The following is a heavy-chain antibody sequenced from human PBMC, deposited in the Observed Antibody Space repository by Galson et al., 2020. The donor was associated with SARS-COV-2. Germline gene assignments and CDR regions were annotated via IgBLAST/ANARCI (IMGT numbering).Heavy chain of an antibody. Sequence: GGSLRLSCAASGFTFDDYAMHWVRQAPGKGLEWVSGISWNSSSIGYADSVKGRFTIPRDNAKNSLYLQMNSLRAEDTALYYCAKDTVYSGSYGYYYYGMDVWGQGTTVTVSS. V-gene: IGHV3-9*01. CDR2: ISWNSSSI. CDR1: GFTFDDYA. CDR3: AKDTVYSGSYGYYYYGMDV. D-gene: IGHD1-26*01. J-gene: IGHJ6*02.